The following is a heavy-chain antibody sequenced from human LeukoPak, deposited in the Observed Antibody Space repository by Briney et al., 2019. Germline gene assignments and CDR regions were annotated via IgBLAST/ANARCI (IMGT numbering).Heavy chain of an antibody. J-gene: IGHJ3*02. Sequence: PSETLSLTCTVSGGSISSSSYYWGWIRQPPGKGLEWIGSIYYSGSTYYNPSLKSRVTISVDTSKNQFSLKLSSVTAADTAVYYCARAPNWNDAFDIWGQGTMVTVSS. CDR1: GGSISSSSYY. CDR2: IYYSGST. CDR3: ARAPNWNDAFDI. V-gene: IGHV4-39*07. D-gene: IGHD1-20*01.